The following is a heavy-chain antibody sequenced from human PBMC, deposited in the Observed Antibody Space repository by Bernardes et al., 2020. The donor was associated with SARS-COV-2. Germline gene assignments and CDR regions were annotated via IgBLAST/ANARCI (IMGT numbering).Heavy chain of an antibody. D-gene: IGHD1-26*01. V-gene: IGHV3-21*06. CDR3: ARDRSLNFDF. CDR1: GFSFNYYR. CDR2: IGSSGSYT. Sequence: GRSLRVSCVASGFSFNYYRMNWVRQAPGKGPEWVSSIGSSGSYTYYADSVKGRFTTSRDNAKNSVYLQMNSLRAEDTALYFCARDRSLNFDFWGQGTLVTVSS. J-gene: IGHJ4*02.